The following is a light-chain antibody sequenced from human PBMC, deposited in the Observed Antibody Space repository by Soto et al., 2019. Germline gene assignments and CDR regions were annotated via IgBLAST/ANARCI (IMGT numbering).Light chain of an antibody. CDR3: KQYGSSPAT. V-gene: IGKV3-20*01. J-gene: IGKJ1*01. Sequence: EVVLTQSPGTLSLSPGARATLSCRASQFVSSTYLAWYQQRPGQAPRLLIYGASSRATGIPDRFSGSGSGTDFTLTIRRLEPEDFAVYYCKQYGSSPATFGQGTKVDI. CDR2: GAS. CDR1: QFVSSTY.